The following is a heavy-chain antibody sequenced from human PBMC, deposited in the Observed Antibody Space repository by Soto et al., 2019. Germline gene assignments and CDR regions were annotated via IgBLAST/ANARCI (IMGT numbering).Heavy chain of an antibody. Sequence: SETLSLTCAVYGGSFSGYYWSWIRQPPGKGLEWIGEINHSGSTNYNPSLKSRVTISVDTSKNQFSLKLSSVTAADTAVYYCARHWGVAATLRFDYWGQGTLVTVSS. CDR3: ARHWGVAATLRFDY. J-gene: IGHJ4*02. D-gene: IGHD2-15*01. V-gene: IGHV4-34*01. CDR1: GGSFSGYY. CDR2: INHSGST.